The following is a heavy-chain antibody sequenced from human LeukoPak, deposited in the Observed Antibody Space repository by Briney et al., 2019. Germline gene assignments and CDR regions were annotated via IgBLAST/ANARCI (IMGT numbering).Heavy chain of an antibody. CDR1: GGSISSYY. J-gene: IGHJ6*02. CDR3: ARFYGDYPFYYYYYYGMGV. CDR2: IYYSGST. Sequence: PSETLSLTCTVSGGSISSYYWSWIRQPPGKGLEWIGYIYYSGSTNYNPSLKSRVTISVDTSKNQFSLKLSSVTAADTAVYYCARFYGDYPFYYYYYYGMGVWGQGTTVTVSS. V-gene: IGHV4-59*01. D-gene: IGHD4-17*01.